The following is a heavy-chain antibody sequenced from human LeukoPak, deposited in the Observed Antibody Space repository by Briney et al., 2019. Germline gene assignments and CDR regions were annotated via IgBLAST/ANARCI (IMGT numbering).Heavy chain of an antibody. CDR2: ISAYNGNT. V-gene: IGHV1-18*01. Sequence: ASVKVSCKASGGTFSSYAISWVRQAPGQGLEWMGWISAYNGNTNYAQKLQGRVTMTTDTSTSTAYMELRSLRSDDTAVYYCARDLSPLPPDYWGQGTLVTVSS. CDR3: ARDLSPLPPDY. CDR1: GGTFSSYA. J-gene: IGHJ4*02.